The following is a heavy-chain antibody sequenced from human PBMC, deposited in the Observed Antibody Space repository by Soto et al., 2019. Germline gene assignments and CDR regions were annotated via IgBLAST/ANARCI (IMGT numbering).Heavy chain of an antibody. V-gene: IGHV4-34*01. D-gene: IGHD3-10*01. CDR3: ARYGYGSGSHYYFDY. CDR1: GGSFSGYY. Sequence: SETLSLTCAVYGGSFSGYYWSWIRQPPGKGLEWIGEINHSGSTNYNPSLKSRVTISVDTSKNQFSLKLSSVTAADTAVYYCARYGYGSGSHYYFDYWGQGTLVTVSS. CDR2: INHSGST. J-gene: IGHJ4*02.